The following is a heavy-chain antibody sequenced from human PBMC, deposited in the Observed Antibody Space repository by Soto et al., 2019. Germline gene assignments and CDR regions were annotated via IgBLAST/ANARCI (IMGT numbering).Heavy chain of an antibody. Sequence: SETLSLTCAVSGDYMNNNNWWSWVHQSPRKGLEWIAEIYHSGATNYNPSLQSRVTISIDKSEKQFSLKLNSVTAADTAVYYCARAGLGLAFDSWGQGALVTVSS. D-gene: IGHD6-19*01. CDR3: ARAGLGLAFDS. CDR1: GDYMNNNNW. J-gene: IGHJ5*01. V-gene: IGHV4-4*02. CDR2: IYHSGAT.